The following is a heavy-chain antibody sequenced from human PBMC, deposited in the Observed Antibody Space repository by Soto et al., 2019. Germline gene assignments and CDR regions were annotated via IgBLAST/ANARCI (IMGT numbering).Heavy chain of an antibody. CDR3: ASGAAAGNFDY. D-gene: IGHD6-13*01. Sequence: PGGSLRLSCAASGFTFSSYSMNRVRQAPGKGLEWVSYISSSSSTIYYADSVKGRFTISRDNAKNSLYLQMNSLRAEDTAVYYCASGAAAGNFDYWGQGTLVTVSS. CDR1: GFTFSSYS. CDR2: ISSSSSTI. V-gene: IGHV3-48*01. J-gene: IGHJ4*02.